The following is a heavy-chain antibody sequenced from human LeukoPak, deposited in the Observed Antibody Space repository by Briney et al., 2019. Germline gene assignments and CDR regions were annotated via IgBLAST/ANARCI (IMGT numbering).Heavy chain of an antibody. J-gene: IGHJ3*01. CDR1: GFTFSSYA. CDR2: ISYDGSNK. CDR3: AREGGSSWSEAFDF. D-gene: IGHD6-13*01. Sequence: GRSLRLSCAASGFTFSSYAMHWVRQAPGKGLEWVAVISYDGSNKYYADSVKGRFTISRDNSKNTLYLQMNSLRAEDTAVYYCAREGGSSWSEAFDFWGQGTMVTVSS. V-gene: IGHV3-30-3*01.